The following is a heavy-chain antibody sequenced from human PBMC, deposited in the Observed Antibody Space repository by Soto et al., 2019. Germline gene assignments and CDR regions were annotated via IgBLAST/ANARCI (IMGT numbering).Heavy chain of an antibody. CDR1: GGSISTFGHY. CDR3: ARETGTLRSRNGDY. V-gene: IGHV4-31*03. J-gene: IGHJ4*02. CDR2: ICHTGST. D-gene: IGHD7-27*01. Sequence: TLARSCSVSGGSISTFGHYWTWIRQPPVKVLEWIGSICHTGSTYYSKSLRSRLTMSVDTSKSQFSLRLSSVTDADTAVYYCARETGTLRSRNGDYWGQGRWVTVSS.